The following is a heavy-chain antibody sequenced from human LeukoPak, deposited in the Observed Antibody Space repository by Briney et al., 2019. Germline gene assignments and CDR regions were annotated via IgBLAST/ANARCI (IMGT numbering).Heavy chain of an antibody. Sequence: SETLSLTCTVSGGSIDSYFWNWIRQPPGKGLEWIGYMYYSGTTYYNPSLNSRVTISVDTSKNQFSLKLGFVTASDTAVYYCARDYQGGYGDKTVDYWGQGTLVTVSS. D-gene: IGHD4-17*01. V-gene: IGHV4-59*01. CDR3: ARDYQGGYGDKTVDY. CDR2: MYYSGTT. J-gene: IGHJ4*02. CDR1: GGSIDSYF.